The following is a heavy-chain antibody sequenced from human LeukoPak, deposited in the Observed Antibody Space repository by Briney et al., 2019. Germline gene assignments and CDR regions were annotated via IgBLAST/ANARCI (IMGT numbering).Heavy chain of an antibody. D-gene: IGHD2-21*02. CDR1: GGSISSYY. J-gene: IGHJ4*02. CDR2: MYYIGST. CDR3: AREGDFRNFDY. Sequence: SQTLSLTCTVSGGSISSYYWSWIRQPPGKRLEWVGHMYYIGSTNYNPSLKSRVTISVDTSKNQFSLKLSSVTAADTAVYYCAREGDFRNFDYWGQGTLVTVSS. V-gene: IGHV4-59*01.